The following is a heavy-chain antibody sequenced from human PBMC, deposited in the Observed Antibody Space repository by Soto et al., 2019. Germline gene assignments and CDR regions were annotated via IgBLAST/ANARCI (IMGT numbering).Heavy chain of an antibody. J-gene: IGHJ4*02. D-gene: IGHD5-18*01. CDR1: GYTFTRYG. CDR2: ISAYNGNT. CDR3: ARGGYERGYSYGDFDY. V-gene: IGHV1-18*01. Sequence: ASVKVSCKASGYTFTRYGISWVRQAPGQGLEWMGWISAYNGNTNYAQKLQGRVTMTTDTSTSTAYMELRSLRSDDTAVYYCARGGYERGYSYGDFDYWGQGTLVTAPQ.